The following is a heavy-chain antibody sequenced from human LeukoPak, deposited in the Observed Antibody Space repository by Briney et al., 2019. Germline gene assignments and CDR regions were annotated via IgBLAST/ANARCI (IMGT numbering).Heavy chain of an antibody. CDR1: GYTFTGYY. Sequence: VAAVKVSCKASGYTFTGYYMHWVRQAPGQGLEWMGWINRNSGDTNYAQKFQGRVTMTRDTSISTAYMELSRLRSDDTAVYYCARERTLTSCYDYWGQGTLVT. V-gene: IGHV1-2*02. CDR2: INRNSGDT. CDR3: ARERTLTSCYDY. J-gene: IGHJ4*02. D-gene: IGHD2-15*01.